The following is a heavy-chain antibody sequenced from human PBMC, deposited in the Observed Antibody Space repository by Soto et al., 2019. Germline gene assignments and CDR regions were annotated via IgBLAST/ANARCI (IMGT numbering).Heavy chain of an antibody. CDR1: GFPFSRDW. CDR3: TRDFPYTDSSGSFGRNYFDP. J-gene: IGHJ5*02. CDR2: INGDGSST. Sequence: PGGSLRLSCAASGFPFSRDWMHWVRQAPGKGLVWVSRINGDGSSTTYADSVKGRFTVSRDNAKNTLHLQMNSLRAEDTAIYYCTRDFPYTDSSGSFGRNYFDPWGQGTLVTVSS. D-gene: IGHD3-22*01. V-gene: IGHV3-74*01.